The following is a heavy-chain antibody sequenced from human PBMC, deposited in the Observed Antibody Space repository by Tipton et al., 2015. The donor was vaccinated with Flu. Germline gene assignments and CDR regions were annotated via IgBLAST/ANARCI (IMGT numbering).Heavy chain of an antibody. CDR3: ARGDPAYYYDSSGYFPLGY. Sequence: QLVQSGAEVKKPGSSVKVSCKASGGTFSSYAISWVRQAPGQGLEWMGGIIPIFGTANYAQKFQGRVTITADESTSTAYMELSSLRSEDTAVYYCARGDPAYYYDSSGYFPLGYWGQGPLVTVSS. CDR1: GGTFSSYA. CDR2: IIPIFGTA. D-gene: IGHD3-22*01. J-gene: IGHJ4*02. V-gene: IGHV1-69*01.